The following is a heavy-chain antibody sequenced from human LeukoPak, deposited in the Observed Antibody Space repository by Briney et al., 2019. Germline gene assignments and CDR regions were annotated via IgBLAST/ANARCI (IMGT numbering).Heavy chain of an antibody. CDR2: ISTSGGST. J-gene: IGHJ4*02. V-gene: IGHV3-23*01. CDR3: AKEVEQQLAKY. D-gene: IGHD6-13*01. CDR1: GFTFSSYV. Sequence: GGSLRLSCAASGFTFSSYVMSGVRQAPGKGLEWVSTISTSGGSTYYADSVKGRFTISRDNSKNTLYLQMNSLRAEDTAVYYCAKEVEQQLAKYWGQGTLVTVSS.